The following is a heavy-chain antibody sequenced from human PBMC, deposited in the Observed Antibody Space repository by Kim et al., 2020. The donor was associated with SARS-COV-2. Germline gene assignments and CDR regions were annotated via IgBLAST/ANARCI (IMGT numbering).Heavy chain of an antibody. V-gene: IGHV1-18*01. CDR3: AREEYYDFWSGYYPFDP. D-gene: IGHD3-3*01. J-gene: IGHJ5*02. CDR1: GYTFTSYG. Sequence: ASVKVSCKASGYTFTSYGISWVRQAPGQGLEWMGWISAYNGNTNYAQKLQGRVTMTTDTSTSTAYMELRSLRSDDTAVYYCAREEYYDFWSGYYPFDPWGQGTLVTVSS. CDR2: ISAYNGNT.